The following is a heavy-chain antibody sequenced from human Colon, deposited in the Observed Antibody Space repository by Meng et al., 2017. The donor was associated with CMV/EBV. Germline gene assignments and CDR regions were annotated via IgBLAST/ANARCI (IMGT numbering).Heavy chain of an antibody. CDR3: ARDNMGSLDY. CDR1: GGSISGYQ. Sequence: SETLSLTCSVSGGSISGYQWAWVRQAPGKGLEWLGHSSGSATYNPSLKSRVTISVDASKRQFSLNVNFVTAADTALYFCARDNMGSLDYWGQGALVTVSS. J-gene: IGHJ4*02. D-gene: IGHD1-26*01. V-gene: IGHV4-59*01. CDR2: SSGSA.